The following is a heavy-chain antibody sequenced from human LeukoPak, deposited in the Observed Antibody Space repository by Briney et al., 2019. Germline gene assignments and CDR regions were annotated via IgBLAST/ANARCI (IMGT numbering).Heavy chain of an antibody. V-gene: IGHV3-23*01. J-gene: IGHJ4*02. CDR1: GFTLRHFA. Sequence: GGSLRISCAASGFTLRHFAMTWVRQALGKGLEWVSSIASDGDTFYADAVKGRFTISRDISENTLHLQMNSLRADDTALYFCANEAHRHLDLHNWGQGTLVTVSA. CDR2: IASDGDT. CDR3: ANEAHRHLDLHN.